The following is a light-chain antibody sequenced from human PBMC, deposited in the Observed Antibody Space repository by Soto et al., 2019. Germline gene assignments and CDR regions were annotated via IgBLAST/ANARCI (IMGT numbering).Light chain of an antibody. CDR1: TSDIGTNA. CDR3: ATWHDSFYV. V-gene: IGLV1-44*01. CDR2: TNN. Sequence: QSVLPQPPSASGSPGQRVIVSCSGSTSDIGTNAVNWFQHLPGTAPKLLIYTNNQRPSGVPDRFSGSKSGTSASLAISGLQSEDEADYYCATWHDSFYVFGTGTKLTVL. J-gene: IGLJ1*01.